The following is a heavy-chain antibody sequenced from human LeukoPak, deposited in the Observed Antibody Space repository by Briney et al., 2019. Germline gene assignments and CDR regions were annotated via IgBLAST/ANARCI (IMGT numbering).Heavy chain of an antibody. Sequence: SETLSLTCNVSGGSISGYHWSWIRQPPGKGLEWLGYIYYSGSSNYNPSHKSRVTISADTSKNQFSLKLSSVTAADTAVYYCARVPRSYYYYYYMDVWGKGTTVTVSS. CDR2: IYYSGSS. CDR3: ARVPRSYYYYYYMDV. V-gene: IGHV4-59*01. CDR1: GGSISGYH. J-gene: IGHJ6*03.